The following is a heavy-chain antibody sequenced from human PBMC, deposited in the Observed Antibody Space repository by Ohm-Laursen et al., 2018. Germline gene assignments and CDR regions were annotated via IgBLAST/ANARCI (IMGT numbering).Heavy chain of an antibody. J-gene: IGHJ4*02. Sequence: SLRLSCSASGFTFSSYGMNWVRQAPGKGLEWVSGISGSGGSTYYADSVKGRFTISRDNSKNTVYLQMNSLRLEDTAVYHCAKGGDGLESWGQGTLVTVSS. CDR3: AKGGDGLES. CDR1: GFTFSSYG. D-gene: IGHD2-21*01. V-gene: IGHV3-23*01. CDR2: ISGSGGST.